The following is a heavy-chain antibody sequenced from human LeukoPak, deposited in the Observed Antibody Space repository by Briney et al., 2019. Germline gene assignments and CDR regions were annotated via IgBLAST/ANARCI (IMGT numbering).Heavy chain of an antibody. Sequence: GESLKISCKGSGYTFTTYWIGWVRQMPGKGLEWMGIIYPGDSDTRYSPSFQGQVTISADKSISTAYLLWSSLKASDTAMYFCARVTATATRYYYYGMDVWGQGTTVTVSS. J-gene: IGHJ6*02. D-gene: IGHD2-15*01. CDR3: ARVTATATRYYYYGMDV. V-gene: IGHV5-51*01. CDR2: IYPGDSDT. CDR1: GYTFTTYW.